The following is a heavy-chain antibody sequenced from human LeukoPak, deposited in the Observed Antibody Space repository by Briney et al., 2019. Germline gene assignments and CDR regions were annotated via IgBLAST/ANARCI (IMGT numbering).Heavy chain of an antibody. CDR2: INPSGGST. CDR1: GYTFTSYY. V-gene: IGHV1-46*01. J-gene: IGHJ4*02. CDR3: ARVGWELLKGYFDY. D-gene: IGHD1-26*01. Sequence: ASVKVSCKASGYTFTSYYMHWVRQAPGQGLEWMGIINPSGGSTSYAQKFQGRVTMTRDMSTSTVYMELSSLRAEDTALYYCARVGWELLKGYFDYWGQGTLVTVSS.